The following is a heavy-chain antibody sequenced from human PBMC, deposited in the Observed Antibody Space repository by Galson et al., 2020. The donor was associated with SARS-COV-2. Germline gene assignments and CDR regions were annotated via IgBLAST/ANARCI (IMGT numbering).Heavy chain of an antibody. CDR1: GYTFTSYD. D-gene: IGHD3-9*01. Sequence: ASVKVSCKASGYTFTSYDINWVRQATGQGLEWMGWMNPNSGNTGYAQKFQGRVTMTRNTSISTAYMELSSLRSEDTAVYYCARGRYFDWFEDYYGMDVWGQGTTVTVSS. V-gene: IGHV1-8*01. J-gene: IGHJ6*02. CDR2: MNPNSGNT. CDR3: ARGRYFDWFEDYYGMDV.